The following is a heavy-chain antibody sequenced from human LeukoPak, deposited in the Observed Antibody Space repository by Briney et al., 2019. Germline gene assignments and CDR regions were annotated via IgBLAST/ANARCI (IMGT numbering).Heavy chain of an antibody. CDR1: GYTFTGYY. Sequence: GSVKVSCKASGYTFTGYYMHWVRRAPGQGLEWMGRINPNSGGTNYAQKFQGRVTMTRDTSISTAYMELSRLRSDDTAVYYCAREEMMVVVITSYYYYGMDVWGQGTTVTVSS. CDR2: INPNSGGT. CDR3: AREEMMVVVITSYYYYGMDV. V-gene: IGHV1-2*06. D-gene: IGHD3-22*01. J-gene: IGHJ6*02.